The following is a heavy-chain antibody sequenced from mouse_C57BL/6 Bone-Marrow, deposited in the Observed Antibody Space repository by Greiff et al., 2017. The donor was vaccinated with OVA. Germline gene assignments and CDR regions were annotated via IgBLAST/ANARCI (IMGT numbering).Heavy chain of an antibody. D-gene: IGHD1-1*01. V-gene: IGHV1-54*01. Sequence: VQLVESGAELVRPGTSVKVSCKASGYAFTNYLIEWVKQRPGQGLEWIGVINPGSGGTNYNEKFKGKATLTADKSSSTAYMQLSSLTSEDSAVYFCARRTTVVGDYAMDYWGQGTSVTVSS. J-gene: IGHJ4*01. CDR1: GYAFTNYL. CDR2: INPGSGGT. CDR3: ARRTTVVGDYAMDY.